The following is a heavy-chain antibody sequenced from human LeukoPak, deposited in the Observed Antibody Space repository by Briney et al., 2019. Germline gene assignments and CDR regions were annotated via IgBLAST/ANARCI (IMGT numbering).Heavy chain of an antibody. CDR2: INPNSGGT. CDR1: GYTFTGYY. Sequence: ASVKVSCKASGYTFTGYYMHWVRQAPGQGLEWMGWINPNSGGTNYAQKFQGRVTMTRDTSISTAYMELSRLRSDDTAVYYCARISRRCELRVGGGRSFDYWGQGTLVTFSS. CDR3: ARISRRCELRVGGGRSFDY. J-gene: IGHJ4*02. D-gene: IGHD1-26*01. V-gene: IGHV1-2*02.